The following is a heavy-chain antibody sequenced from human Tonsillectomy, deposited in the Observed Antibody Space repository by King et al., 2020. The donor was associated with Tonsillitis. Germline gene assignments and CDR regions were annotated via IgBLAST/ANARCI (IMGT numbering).Heavy chain of an antibody. CDR1: GFTFSDYY. CDR2: INPSGTNT. D-gene: IGHD7-27*01. J-gene: IGHJ3*02. V-gene: IGHV3-11*06. CDR3: GRECWGAFDI. Sequence: QLVQSGGGLVKPGGSLRLSCAASGFTFSDYYMSWIRQAPGKGLEWISFINPSGTNTNYVDSVRGRFTISRDNAKNSMFLQMNSLRAEDTGVYYCGRECWGAFDIWGQGTMVTVSS.